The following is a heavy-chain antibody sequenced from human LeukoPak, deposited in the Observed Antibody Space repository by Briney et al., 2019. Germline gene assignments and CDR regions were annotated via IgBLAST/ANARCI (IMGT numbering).Heavy chain of an antibody. D-gene: IGHD6-19*01. CDR2: ISAYNGNT. Sequence: ASVKVSCKASGYTFTSYGISWVRQAPGQGLEWMGWISAYNGNTNYAQKLQGRVTMTTGTSTSIAYMELRSLRSDDTAVYYCARGGQWLLRGYHAFDIWGQGTMVTVSS. CDR1: GYTFTSYG. CDR3: ARGGQWLLRGYHAFDI. J-gene: IGHJ3*02. V-gene: IGHV1-18*01.